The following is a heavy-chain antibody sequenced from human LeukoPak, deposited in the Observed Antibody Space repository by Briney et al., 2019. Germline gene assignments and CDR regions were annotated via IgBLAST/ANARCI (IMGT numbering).Heavy chain of an antibody. V-gene: IGHV4-39*01. D-gene: IGHD5-24*01. Sequence: KSSETLSLTCTVSGGSISTSNYYWGWIRQPPGKRLEWIGNIFYSGSTYYSPSLKSRVTISLDTSRNQFSLKLSSVTAADTAVYYCAREMATASYYFDYWGQGTLVTVSS. CDR1: GGSISTSNYY. CDR3: AREMATASYYFDY. CDR2: IFYSGST. J-gene: IGHJ4*02.